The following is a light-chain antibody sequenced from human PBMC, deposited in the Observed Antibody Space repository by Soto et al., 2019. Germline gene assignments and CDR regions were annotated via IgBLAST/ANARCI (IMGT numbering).Light chain of an antibody. CDR1: QSVSSSY. J-gene: IGKJ1*01. V-gene: IGKV3-20*01. CDR3: QQYGSSSWT. CDR2: GAS. Sequence: EIVLTQSPGTLSLSPWEIATLSCRASQSVSSSYLAWYQQRPGQAPRLLIYGASSRATGIPDRFSGSGSGTDFTLTISRLEAEDFAVYYCQQYGSSSWTFGQGTKVDIK.